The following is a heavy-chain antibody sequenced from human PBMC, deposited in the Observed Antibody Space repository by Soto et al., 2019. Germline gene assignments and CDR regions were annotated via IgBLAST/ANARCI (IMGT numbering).Heavy chain of an antibody. CDR1: GFTFSNYA. V-gene: IGHV3-23*01. Sequence: LRLSCAASGFTFSNYAMSWVRQAPGKGLEWVSAISGSGGSTYYADSVRGRFTISRDNSKNTVYLQMNSLRVEDTAVYYCARDWGGLGYWGQGTLVTVSS. J-gene: IGHJ4*02. CDR3: ARDWGGLGY. CDR2: ISGSGGST. D-gene: IGHD3-10*01.